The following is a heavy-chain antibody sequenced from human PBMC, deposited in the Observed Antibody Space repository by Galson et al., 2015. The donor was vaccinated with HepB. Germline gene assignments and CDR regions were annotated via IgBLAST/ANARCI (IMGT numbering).Heavy chain of an antibody. CDR3: ATEMTAMAKYYYYYGMDV. D-gene: IGHD5-18*01. V-gene: IGHV1-24*01. CDR1: GYTLTELP. CDR2: FDPEDGET. J-gene: IGHJ6*02. Sequence: SVKVSCKVSGYTLTELPMHWVRQAPGKGLEWMGGFDPEDGETIYAQKFQGRVTMTEDTSTDTAHMELSSLRSEDTAVYYCATEMTAMAKYYYYYGMDVWGQGTTVTVSS.